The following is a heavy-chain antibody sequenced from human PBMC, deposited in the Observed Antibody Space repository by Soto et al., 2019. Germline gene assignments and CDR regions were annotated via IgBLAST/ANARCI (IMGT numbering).Heavy chain of an antibody. CDR2: IGVYNGNT. J-gene: IGHJ4*02. CDR3: SRVEYGDLIYVDY. V-gene: IGHV1-18*01. Sequence: QVHLVQSGAELKKPGASLKVSCKASGYTFSNYGITWVRQAPGQGLEGMGWIGVYNGNTDYEQKFQDRVAMTTDTSTTTAYLELRSLSSDDTAVYYCSRVEYGDLIYVDYWGQGTLVTVSS. CDR1: GYTFSNYG. D-gene: IGHD2-21*02.